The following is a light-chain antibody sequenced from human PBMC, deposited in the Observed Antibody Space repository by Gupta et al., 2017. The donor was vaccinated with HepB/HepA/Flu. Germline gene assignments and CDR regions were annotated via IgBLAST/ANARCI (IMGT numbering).Light chain of an antibody. CDR3: QQEGSSSVT. CDR1: QSVSSNY. Sequence: DIVLTQSPGTLSLSPGERATHSCRASQSVSSNYLAWYQQKPGQAPRLLIYGASSRATGVPDRFSGSGFGTDFTLTISRLEPEDFAVYYCQQEGSSSVTFGQGTKVESK. CDR2: GAS. J-gene: IGKJ1*01. V-gene: IGKV3-20*01.